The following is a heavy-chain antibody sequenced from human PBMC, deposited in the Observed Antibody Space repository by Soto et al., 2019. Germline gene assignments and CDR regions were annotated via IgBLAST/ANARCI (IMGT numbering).Heavy chain of an antibody. V-gene: IGHV1-2*04. CDR3: ARGHSTXCSNGVCSFFYNHEMDV. CDR2: INPKSGGT. Sequence: ASVKVSCKASGYSFTDYHIHWVRQAPGQGLECLGRINPKSGGTSTAQRFQGWVTMTRDRSISTVYMELTRLRSDDTAVYFCARGHSTXCSNGVCSFFYNHEMDVWGQGTTVTVSS. D-gene: IGHD2-8*01. CDR1: GYSFTDYH. J-gene: IGHJ6*02.